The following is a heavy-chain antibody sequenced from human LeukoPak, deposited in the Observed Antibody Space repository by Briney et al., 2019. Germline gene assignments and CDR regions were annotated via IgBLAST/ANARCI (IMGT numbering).Heavy chain of an antibody. CDR2: ISSSSSTI. CDR1: GFTFSSYS. V-gene: IGHV3-48*01. J-gene: IGHJ4*02. CDR3: AREGPYDSSGYYIIDY. Sequence: HPGGSLRLSCAASGFTFSSYSMNWVRQAPGKGLEWVSYISSSSSTIYYADSVKGRFTISRDNAKNSLYLQMNSLRAEDTAVYYCAREGPYDSSGYYIIDYWGQGTLVTVSS. D-gene: IGHD3-22*01.